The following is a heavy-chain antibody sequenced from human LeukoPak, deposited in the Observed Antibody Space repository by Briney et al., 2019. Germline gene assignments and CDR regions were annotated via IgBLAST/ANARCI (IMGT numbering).Heavy chain of an antibody. D-gene: IGHD3-10*01. V-gene: IGHV4-61*02. CDR1: GGSIISGSYY. Sequence: SETLSLTCSVSGGSIISGSYYWSWIRQPAGKGLEWIGRIYTSGSPNYNPSLKSRVTVSVDRSKNQFSLKLTSVTAADTAVYYCARDVNGFNYGSAFDVWGQGTLVTVSS. CDR3: ARDVNGFNYGSAFDV. J-gene: IGHJ3*01. CDR2: IYTSGSP.